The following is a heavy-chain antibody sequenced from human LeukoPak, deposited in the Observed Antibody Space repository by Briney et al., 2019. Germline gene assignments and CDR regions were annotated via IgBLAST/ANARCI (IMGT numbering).Heavy chain of an antibody. Sequence: ASVKVSCKASGGTFSDYALNWVRQAPGQGLEWMGVFIPILGTANSTQKFQGRVTITADESTRTAYMELSSLRSEDTAVYYCARALTYYYDGSGVGGQDFDYWGQGTLVTVSS. CDR1: GGTFSDYA. CDR3: ARALTYYYDGSGVGGQDFDY. J-gene: IGHJ4*02. CDR2: FIPILGTA. D-gene: IGHD3-22*01. V-gene: IGHV1-69*13.